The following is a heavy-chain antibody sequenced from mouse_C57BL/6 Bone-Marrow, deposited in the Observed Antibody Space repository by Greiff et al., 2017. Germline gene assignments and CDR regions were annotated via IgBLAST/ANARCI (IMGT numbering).Heavy chain of an antibody. Sequence: QVQLQQPGAELVKPGASVKLSCKASGYTFTSYWMHWVKQRPGQGLEWIGMIHPNSGSTNYNEKFKSKATLTVDKSSSTAYMQLSSLTSEDSAVYYCARAVYSKGYYYAMDYGGQGTSVTVSS. CDR2: IHPNSGST. CDR1: GYTFTSYW. J-gene: IGHJ4*01. V-gene: IGHV1-64*01. CDR3: ARAVYSKGYYYAMDY. D-gene: IGHD2-5*01.